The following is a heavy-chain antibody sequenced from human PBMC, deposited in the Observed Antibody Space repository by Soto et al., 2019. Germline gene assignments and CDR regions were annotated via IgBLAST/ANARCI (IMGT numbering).Heavy chain of an antibody. V-gene: IGHV1-69*06. CDR3: ARDWRQMSRGGFFDY. CDR2: IVPLSGTP. J-gene: IGHJ4*02. Sequence: QVRLVQSGAEVKKPGSSVKLSCKVSGGNSNSYSIAWVRQAPGQGLQWLGTIVPLSGTPNHAHKFQGRVTITADTSTNTAYWELSSPRYEDTAIYYCARDWRQMSRGGFFDYWGQGSLVTISS. D-gene: IGHD3-3*01. CDR1: GGNSNSYS.